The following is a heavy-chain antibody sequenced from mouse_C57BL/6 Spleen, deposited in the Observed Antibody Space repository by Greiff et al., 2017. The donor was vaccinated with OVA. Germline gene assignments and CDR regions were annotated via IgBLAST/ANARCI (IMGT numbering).Heavy chain of an antibody. CDR2: IHPNSGSS. V-gene: IGHV1-64*01. J-gene: IGHJ4*01. Sequence: QVQLQQPGAELVKPGASVKLSCKASGYTFTSYWMHWVKQRPGQGLEWIGMIHPNSGSSNYNEKFNSKATLTVDKSSSTAYMQLSSLTSEDSAVYYCARDVDYGAMDYWGQGTSVTVSS. CDR1: GYTFTSYW. CDR3: ARDVDYGAMDY.